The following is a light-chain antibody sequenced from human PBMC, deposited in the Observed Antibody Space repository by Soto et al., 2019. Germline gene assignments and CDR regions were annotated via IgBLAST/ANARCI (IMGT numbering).Light chain of an antibody. V-gene: IGKV3-11*01. CDR1: QSVSSY. CDR2: VPS. Sequence: EIVLTQSPATLSLSPGERATLAGRASQSVSSYLAWYPQKPGQPPRLLFYVPSNRATGIPARFSGSGSGTAFTPTITSLETEDFAVYYCQQRSNWPPVTFGPGTKVDIK. J-gene: IGKJ3*01. CDR3: QQRSNWPPVT.